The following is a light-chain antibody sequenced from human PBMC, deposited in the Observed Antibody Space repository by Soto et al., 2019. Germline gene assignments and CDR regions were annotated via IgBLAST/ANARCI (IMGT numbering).Light chain of an antibody. J-gene: IGKJ4*01. CDR3: QQYNAFT. Sequence: DIQMTQSPSTLSASVGDRVTITCRASQSSDWLAWYQQKPGRAPKLLIYDASILESGVPSRFGGSGSGTDFALTISSLQPDDFATYYCQQYNAFTFGGGTKVDIK. CDR2: DAS. V-gene: IGKV1-5*01. CDR1: QSSDW.